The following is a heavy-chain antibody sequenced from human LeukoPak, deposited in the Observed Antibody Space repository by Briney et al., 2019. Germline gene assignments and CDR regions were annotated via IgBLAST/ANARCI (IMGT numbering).Heavy chain of an antibody. CDR2: IKQDGSEK. J-gene: IGHJ6*03. Sequence: GGSLRLSCAASGFTFSSYWMSWVRQAPGKGLEWVANIKQDGSEKYYVDSVKGRFTISRDNAKNSLYLQMNSLRAEDTAVYYCARDLVLGYCSGGSCFHMDVWGKGTTVTVSS. V-gene: IGHV3-7*01. CDR3: ARDLVLGYCSGGSCFHMDV. D-gene: IGHD2-15*01. CDR1: GFTFSSYW.